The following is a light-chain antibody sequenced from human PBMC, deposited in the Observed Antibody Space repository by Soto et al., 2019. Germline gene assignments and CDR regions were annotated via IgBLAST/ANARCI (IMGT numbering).Light chain of an antibody. V-gene: IGKV3-15*01. CDR3: QQYNNWPPIT. CDR2: GAS. Sequence: EIVMTQSPATLSVSPGERATLSCRASQSVSSNLAWYQQKPGQAPRLLIYGASTRATGIPARFSGSGSGTECSLTISSLQSEDFAVYDCQQYNNWPPITFGQGTRLEIK. J-gene: IGKJ5*01. CDR1: QSVSSN.